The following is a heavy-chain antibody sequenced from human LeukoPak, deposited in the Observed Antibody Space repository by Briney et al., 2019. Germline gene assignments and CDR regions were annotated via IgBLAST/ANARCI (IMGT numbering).Heavy chain of an antibody. J-gene: IGHJ4*02. CDR1: GGSISSYY. CDR3: ARAQGPPYYYGSGSPYFDY. V-gene: IGHV4-34*01. CDR2: INHSGST. Sequence: SETLSLTCTVSGGSISSYYWSWIRQPPGKGLEWIGEINHSGSTNYNPSLKSRVTISVDTSKNQFSPKLSSVTAADTAVYYCARAQGPPYYYGSGSPYFDYWGQGTLVTVSS. D-gene: IGHD3-10*01.